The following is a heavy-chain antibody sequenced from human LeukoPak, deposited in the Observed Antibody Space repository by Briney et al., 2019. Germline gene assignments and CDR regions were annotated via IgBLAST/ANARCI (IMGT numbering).Heavy chain of an antibody. CDR2: IYYSGST. CDR3: ARVAVVVADPFDY. CDR1: GGSVSSSSYY. Sequence: SETLSLTCSVSGGSVSSSSYYWGWIRQSPGKGLEWLGSIYYSGSTYYNPSLQSRVTISVDTSKNQFSLKLTSVTDADTAVYYCARVAVVVADPFDYWGQGTLVTVSA. J-gene: IGHJ4*02. D-gene: IGHD6-19*01. V-gene: IGHV4-39*07.